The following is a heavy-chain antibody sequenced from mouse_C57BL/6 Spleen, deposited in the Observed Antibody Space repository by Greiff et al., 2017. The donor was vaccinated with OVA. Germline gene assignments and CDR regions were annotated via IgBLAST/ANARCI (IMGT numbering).Heavy chain of an antibody. CDR2: IDPEDGDT. CDR1: GFNIKDYY. CDR3: TTGGSSLWYFDV. D-gene: IGHD1-1*01. Sequence: VHVKQSGAELVRPGASVKLSCTASGFNIKDYYMHWVKQRPEQGLEWIGRIDPEDGDTEYAPKFQGKATMTADTSSNTAYLQLSSLTSEDTAVYYCTTGGSSLWYFDVWGTGTTVTVSS. V-gene: IGHV14-1*01. J-gene: IGHJ1*03.